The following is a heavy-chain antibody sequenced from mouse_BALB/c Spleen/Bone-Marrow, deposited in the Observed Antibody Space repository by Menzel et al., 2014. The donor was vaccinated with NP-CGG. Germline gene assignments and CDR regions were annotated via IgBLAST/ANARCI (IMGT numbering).Heavy chain of an antibody. CDR3: AREDYGDWYFDV. CDR2: ISCYNGAT. Sequence: YMHWVKQSHGKSLEWIGYISCYNGATSYNQKFKGKATFTVDTSSSTAYMQFNSLTSEDSAVYYCAREDYGDWYFDVWGAGTTVTVSS. J-gene: IGHJ1*01. D-gene: IGHD2-4*01. CDR1: Y. V-gene: IGHV1S34*01.